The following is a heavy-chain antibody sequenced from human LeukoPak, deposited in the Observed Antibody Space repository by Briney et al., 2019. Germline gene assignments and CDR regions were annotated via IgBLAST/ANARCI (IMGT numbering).Heavy chain of an antibody. CDR1: GFTFSSYG. CDR2: IRYDGSNK. CDR3: AKMGSDGGSYLDY. V-gene: IGHV3-30*02. D-gene: IGHD1-26*01. J-gene: IGHJ4*02. Sequence: GGSLRLSCAASGFTFSSYGMYWVRQAPGKGLEWVSFIRYDGSNKYYADSVKGRFTISRDNSKNTLSLQINSLRAEDTAVYYCAKMGSDGGSYLDYWGQGTLVTVSS.